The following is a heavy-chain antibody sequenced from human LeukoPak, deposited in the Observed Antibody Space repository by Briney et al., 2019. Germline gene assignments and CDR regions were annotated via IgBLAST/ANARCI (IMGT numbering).Heavy chain of an antibody. CDR2: IWYDGSDK. J-gene: IGHJ4*02. V-gene: IGHV3-33*01. CDR3: AREAPFTVTTHSAFDY. CDR1: GFXFRSHG. Sequence: GGSLRLSCAASGFXFRSHGIHWVRQAPGKGLEWVSLIWYDGSDKYYADSVKGRFTISRDNAKNSLYLQMNSLRAEDTAVYYCAREAPFTVTTHSAFDYWGQGTLVTVSS. D-gene: IGHD4-17*01.